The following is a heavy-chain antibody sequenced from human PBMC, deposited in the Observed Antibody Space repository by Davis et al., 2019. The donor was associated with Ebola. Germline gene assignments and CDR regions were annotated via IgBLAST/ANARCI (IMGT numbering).Heavy chain of an antibody. CDR1: GYSFTFFW. Sequence: GESLKISCKASGYSFTFFWIGWVRQVPGRGLEWMAIIYPGDSDTRYSPSFRGQVTISADKSISTAYLQWSSLKASDTAMYYCARGTDGYNPGGYFDSWGQGTLVTVSS. CDR2: IYPGDSDT. V-gene: IGHV5-51*01. J-gene: IGHJ4*02. D-gene: IGHD5-24*01. CDR3: ARGTDGYNPGGYFDS.